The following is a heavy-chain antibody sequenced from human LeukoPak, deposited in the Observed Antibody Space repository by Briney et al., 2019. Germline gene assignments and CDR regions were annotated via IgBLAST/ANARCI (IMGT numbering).Heavy chain of an antibody. CDR2: IWNDGSNK. CDR3: ARAEYQLPYYFDY. J-gene: IGHJ4*02. V-gene: IGHV3-33*01. D-gene: IGHD2-2*01. Sequence: GGSLRLSCTASGFTFSSYGVHWVRQAPGKGLVWVAVIWNDGSNKYYADSVKGRFTISRDNSKNTPYLQMNSLRAEDTAVYYCARAEYQLPYYFDYWGQGTLVTVSS. CDR1: GFTFSSYG.